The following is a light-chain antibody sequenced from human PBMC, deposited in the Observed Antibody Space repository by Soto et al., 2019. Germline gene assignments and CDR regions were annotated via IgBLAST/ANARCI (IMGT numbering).Light chain of an antibody. V-gene: IGLV2-14*01. CDR3: SSYTSSKTQV. Sequence: QSAMAQPASVSGSPGDSITISCTGTSTDVGGYDYVSWFQQHPGRAPKLIIYDVSIRPSGVSNRFSGSKSGNTASLIISGLQAEDETDYYCSSYTSSKTQVFGTGTKVTVL. J-gene: IGLJ1*01. CDR2: DVS. CDR1: STDVGGYDY.